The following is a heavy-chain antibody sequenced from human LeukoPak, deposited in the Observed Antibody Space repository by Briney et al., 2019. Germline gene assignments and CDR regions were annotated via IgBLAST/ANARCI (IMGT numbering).Heavy chain of an antibody. J-gene: IGHJ4*02. CDR2: TTDSGDST. D-gene: IGHD2-2*03. CDR3: ARDVSMDIGGSDC. CDR1: GFSFSTYA. Sequence: GGSLRLSCAASGFSFSTYAMTWLRQAPGKGLEWVSTTTDSGDSTHYADAVKGRFTMSRDNSKNTLYLQLYSLRAEDTAVYYCARDVSMDIGGSDCWGPGTLVTVSS. V-gene: IGHV3-23*01.